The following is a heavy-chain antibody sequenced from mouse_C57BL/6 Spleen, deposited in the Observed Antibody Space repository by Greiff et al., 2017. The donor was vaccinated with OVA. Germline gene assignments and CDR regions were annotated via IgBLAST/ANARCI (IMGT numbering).Heavy chain of an antibody. CDR2: ISYDGSN. J-gene: IGHJ2*01. V-gene: IGHV3-6*01. CDR1: GYSITSGYY. D-gene: IGHD1-1*01. CDR3: ASGYGSSYRGLFDY. Sequence: EVKLMESGPGLVKPSQSLSLTCSVTGYSITSGYYWNWIRQFPGNKLEWMGYISYDGSNNYNPSLKNRISITRDTSKNQFFLKLNSVTTEDTATYYCASGYGSSYRGLFDYWGQGTTLTVSS.